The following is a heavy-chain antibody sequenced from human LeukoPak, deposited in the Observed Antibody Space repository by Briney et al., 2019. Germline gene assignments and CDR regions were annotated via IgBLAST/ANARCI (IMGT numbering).Heavy chain of an antibody. D-gene: IGHD3-22*01. CDR3: ATVNYYDSSGYSIYRYFDL. CDR2: FDPEDGET. V-gene: IGHV1-24*01. Sequence: ASVKVSCKVSGYTLTELSMHWARQAPGKGLEWMGGFDPEDGETIYAQKFQGRVTMTEDTSTDTAYMELSSLRSEDTAVYYCATVNYYDSSGYSIYRYFDLWGRGTLVTVSS. J-gene: IGHJ2*01. CDR1: GYTLTELS.